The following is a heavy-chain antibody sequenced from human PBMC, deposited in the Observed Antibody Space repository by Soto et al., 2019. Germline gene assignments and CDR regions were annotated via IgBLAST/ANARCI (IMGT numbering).Heavy chain of an antibody. CDR2: FDPEDGET. CDR3: ATSIMITFGGVIVNGMDV. CDR1: GYTLTELS. Sequence: ASVKVSCKVSGYTLTELSMHWVRQAPGKGLEWMGGFDPEDGETIYAQKFQGRVTMTEDTSTDTAYMELSSLRSEDTAVYYFATSIMITFGGVIVNGMDVWGQGTTVTVSS. D-gene: IGHD3-16*02. J-gene: IGHJ6*02. V-gene: IGHV1-24*01.